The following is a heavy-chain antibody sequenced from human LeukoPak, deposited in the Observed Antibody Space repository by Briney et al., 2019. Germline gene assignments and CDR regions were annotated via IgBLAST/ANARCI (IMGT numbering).Heavy chain of an antibody. CDR3: ARGRLYYGSGSYYDY. CDR2: INHSGST. D-gene: IGHD3-10*01. Sequence: PSETLSLTCAVYGGSFSGYYWSWIRQPPEKGLEWIGEINHSGSTNYNPSLKSRVTISVDTSKNQFSLKLSSVTAADTAVYYCARGRLYYGSGSYYDYWGQGTLVTVSS. CDR1: GGSFSGYY. V-gene: IGHV4-34*01. J-gene: IGHJ4*02.